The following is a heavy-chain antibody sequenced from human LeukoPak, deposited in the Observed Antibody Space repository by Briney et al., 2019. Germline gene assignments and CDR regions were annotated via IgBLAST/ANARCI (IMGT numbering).Heavy chain of an antibody. V-gene: IGHV4-4*07. J-gene: IGHJ2*01. CDR3: ARVLAYWYFDL. CDR1: GGSISGLY. CDR2: IYTGGTT. Sequence: SETLSLTCTVSGGSISGLYWTWIRQPAGKGLEWIGRIYTGGTTNYNPSLKSRVTMSVDTSKNQFSLKLTSVTAADTAVYYCARVLAYWYFDLWGRGTLVTVSS.